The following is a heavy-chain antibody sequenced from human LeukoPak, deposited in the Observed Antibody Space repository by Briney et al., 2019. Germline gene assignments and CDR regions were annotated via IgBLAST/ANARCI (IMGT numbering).Heavy chain of an antibody. V-gene: IGHV3-30*02. CDR2: IRYDGSNK. CDR1: GFTFSSYG. D-gene: IGHD2-2*01. CDR3: AKDPGVVPAHYFDY. Sequence: PGGSLRLSCAASGFTFSSYGMHWVRQAPGKGLEWVAFIRYDGSNKYYADSVKGRFTVSRDNSKNTLSLQMNSLRAEDTAVYYCAKDPGVVPAHYFDYWCQGILVTVSS. J-gene: IGHJ4*02.